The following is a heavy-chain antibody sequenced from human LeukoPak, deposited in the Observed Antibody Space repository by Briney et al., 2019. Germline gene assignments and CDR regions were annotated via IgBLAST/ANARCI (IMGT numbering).Heavy chain of an antibody. D-gene: IGHD3-16*01. CDR3: ARGGLLGELDY. V-gene: IGHV3-48*03. CDR1: GFTFSSYE. Sequence: PGRSLRLSCAASGFTFSSYEMNWVRQAPGKGLEWVSYISSSGSTIYYADSVKGRFTISRDNAKNSLYLQMNSLRAEGTAVYYCARGGLLGELDYWGQGTLVTVSS. J-gene: IGHJ4*02. CDR2: ISSSGSTI.